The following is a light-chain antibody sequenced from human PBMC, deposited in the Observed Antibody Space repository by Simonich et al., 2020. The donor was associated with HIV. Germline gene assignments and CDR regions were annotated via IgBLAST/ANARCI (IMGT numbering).Light chain of an antibody. J-gene: IGKJ1*01. CDR3: QQYGSSRT. CDR2: GAS. V-gene: IGKV3-20*01. CDR1: QSVSSSY. Sequence: EIVLTQSPATLSLSPGERATLSCRASQSVSSSYLAWYQQKPGQAPRLLTYGASSRATGIPDRFSGSGSGTDFTLTISRLEPEDFAVYYCQQYGSSRTFGQGTKVEIK.